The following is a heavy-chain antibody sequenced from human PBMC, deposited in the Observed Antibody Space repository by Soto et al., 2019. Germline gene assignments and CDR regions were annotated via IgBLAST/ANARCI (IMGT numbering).Heavy chain of an antibody. CDR3: ARGGRAITMMQLPFDY. D-gene: IGHD3-22*01. V-gene: IGHV3-30-3*01. Sequence: QVQLVESGGGVVQPGRSLRLSCAASGFTFSSYAMHWVRQAPGKGLERVAVISYDGSNKYYADSVKGRFTISRDNSKNTLYLQMNSLSAEDTAVYYRARGGRAITMMQLPFDYWGQGTLVTVSS. CDR2: ISYDGSNK. J-gene: IGHJ4*02. CDR1: GFTFSSYA.